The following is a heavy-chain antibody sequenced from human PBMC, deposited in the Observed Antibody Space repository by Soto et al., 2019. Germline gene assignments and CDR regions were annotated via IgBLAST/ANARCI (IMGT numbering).Heavy chain of an antibody. CDR1: GGTFSSFA. CDR2: VIPIFGTT. Sequence: QVQLVQSGAEVKKPGSSVKVSCKASGGTFSSFAIIWVRQAPGQGLEWMGGVIPIFGTTDYAQKFQGRVTIIADESTSTAYMELSSLRSEDTAVYYCAREAAADTNRFDPWGQGTLVIVSS. V-gene: IGHV1-69*01. D-gene: IGHD6-13*01. J-gene: IGHJ5*02. CDR3: AREAAADTNRFDP.